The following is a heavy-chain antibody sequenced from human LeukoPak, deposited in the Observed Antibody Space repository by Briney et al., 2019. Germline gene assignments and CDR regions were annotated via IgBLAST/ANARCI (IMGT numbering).Heavy chain of an antibody. Sequence: GASVTVSCKASGGTFSSYAISWVRQAPGQGVEWMGRIIPILGIANYAQKFQGRVTITADKSTSTAYMELGSLRSEDTAVYYCARGGFVVVPAAMWMGPNYYYYYGMDVWGQGTTVTVSS. V-gene: IGHV1-69*04. CDR3: ARGGFVVVPAAMWMGPNYYYYYGMDV. CDR2: IIPILGIA. J-gene: IGHJ6*02. D-gene: IGHD2-2*01. CDR1: GGTFSSYA.